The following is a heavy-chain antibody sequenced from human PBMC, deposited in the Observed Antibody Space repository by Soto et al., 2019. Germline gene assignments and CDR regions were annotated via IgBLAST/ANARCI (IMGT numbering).Heavy chain of an antibody. CDR1: EFTFSSYA. J-gene: IGHJ6*02. CDR3: AKVLGFDYYDMDV. CDR2: ISGSGGST. Sequence: GGSLRLSCAASEFTFSSYAMSWVRQAPGKGLEWVSGISGSGGSTNYADSVKGRFTISRDNSKNTVYLQMNSLRVEDTAVYFCAKVLGFDYYDMDVWGQGTTVIVSS. V-gene: IGHV3-23*01. D-gene: IGHD1-26*01.